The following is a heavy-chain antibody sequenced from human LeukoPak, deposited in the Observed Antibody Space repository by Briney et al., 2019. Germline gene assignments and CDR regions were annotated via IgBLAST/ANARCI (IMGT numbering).Heavy chain of an antibody. D-gene: IGHD3-3*01. Sequence: PSETLSLTCTVSGGSISSYYWSWLRQPPGKGLEWIGYIYYSGSTNYNPSLKSRVTISVDTSKNQFSLMLSSVTAADTAVYYCARGAFWSPNHYFDYWGQGTLVTVSS. CDR2: IYYSGST. CDR1: GGSISSYY. CDR3: ARGAFWSPNHYFDY. V-gene: IGHV4-59*01. J-gene: IGHJ4*02.